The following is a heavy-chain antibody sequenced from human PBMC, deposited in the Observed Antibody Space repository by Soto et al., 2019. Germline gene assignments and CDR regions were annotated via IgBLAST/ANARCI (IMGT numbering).Heavy chain of an antibody. Sequence: TLSLTCTVSGGSISSGGYYWSWIRQHPGKGLEWIGYIYYSGSTYYNPSLKSRVTISVDTSKNQSSLKLSSVTAADTAVYYCARGKSIYFDYWGQGTLVTVS. J-gene: IGHJ4*02. CDR3: ARGKSIYFDY. CDR2: IYYSGST. CDR1: GGSISSGGYY. D-gene: IGHD6-6*01. V-gene: IGHV4-31*03.